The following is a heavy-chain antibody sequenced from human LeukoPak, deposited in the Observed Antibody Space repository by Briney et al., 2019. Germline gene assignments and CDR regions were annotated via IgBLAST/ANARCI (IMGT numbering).Heavy chain of an antibody. V-gene: IGHV1-69*13. CDR2: IIPIFGTA. CDR3: ARDQRQAIRWGILLGYYGMDV. Sequence: ASVKVSCKASGGAFSSYAISWVRQAPGQGLEWMGGIIPIFGTANYAQKFQGRVTITADESTSTAYMELSSLRSEDTAVYHCARDQRQAIRWGILLGYYGMDVWGKGTTVTVSS. D-gene: IGHD4-23*01. J-gene: IGHJ6*04. CDR1: GGAFSSYA.